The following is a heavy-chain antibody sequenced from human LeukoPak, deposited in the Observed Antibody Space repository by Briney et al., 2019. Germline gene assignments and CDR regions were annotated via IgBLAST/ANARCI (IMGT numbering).Heavy chain of an antibody. V-gene: IGHV3-23*01. CDR1: GFTFSSYA. D-gene: IGHD3-10*01. CDR2: ISGSGGST. J-gene: IGHJ5*02. Sequence: GGSLRLSCAASGFTFSSYAMSWVRQAPGKGLEWVSAISGSGGSTYYADSVKGRFTISRDNSKNTLYLQMNSLRAEDTAVYYCAKDEPYGSGSYYPGGFDPWGQGTLVTASS. CDR3: AKDEPYGSGSYYPGGFDP.